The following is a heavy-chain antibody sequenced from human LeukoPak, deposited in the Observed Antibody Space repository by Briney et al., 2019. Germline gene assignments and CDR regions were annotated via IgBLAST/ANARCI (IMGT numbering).Heavy chain of an antibody. CDR3: ATSRGVLRYFDWLPGGMDV. V-gene: IGHV4-34*01. Sequence: SETLSLTCAVYGGSFSGYYWSWIRQPPGKVLEWIGEINHSGSTNYNPSLKSRVTISVDTSKNQFSLKLSSVTAADTAVYYCATSRGVLRYFDWLPGGMDVWGKGTTVTVSS. D-gene: IGHD3-9*01. J-gene: IGHJ6*04. CDR1: GGSFSGYY. CDR2: INHSGST.